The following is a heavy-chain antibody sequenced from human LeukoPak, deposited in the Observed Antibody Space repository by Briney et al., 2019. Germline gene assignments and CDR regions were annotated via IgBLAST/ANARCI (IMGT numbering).Heavy chain of an antibody. CDR2: MNPNSGNT. J-gene: IGHJ5*02. CDR1: GYTFTSYD. Sequence: GASVKVSCKASGYTFTSYDINWVRQATGQGLEWMGWMNPNSGNTGYAQKFQGRVTITRNTSISTAYMELSSLRSEDTAVYYCARLSQFYGSGSYWRGYNWFDPWGQGTLVTVSS. CDR3: ARLSQFYGSGSYWRGYNWFDP. V-gene: IGHV1-8*03. D-gene: IGHD3-10*01.